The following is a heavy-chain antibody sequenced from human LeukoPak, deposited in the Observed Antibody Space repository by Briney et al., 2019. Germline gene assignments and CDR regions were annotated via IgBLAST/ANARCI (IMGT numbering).Heavy chain of an antibody. CDR1: GGSFSGYY. J-gene: IGHJ4*02. CDR2: ISHSGST. CDR3: ARGPYGDYSYDY. Sequence: SETLSLTCAVYGGSFSGYYWSWIRQPPGKGLEWIGEISHSGSTNYNPSLKSRVTISVDTSKNQFSLKLSSVTAADTAVYYCARGPYGDYSYDYWGQGTLVTVSS. D-gene: IGHD4-17*01. V-gene: IGHV4-34*01.